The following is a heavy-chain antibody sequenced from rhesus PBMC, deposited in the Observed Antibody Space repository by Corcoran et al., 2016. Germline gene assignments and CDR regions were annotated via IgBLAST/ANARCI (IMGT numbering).Heavy chain of an antibody. J-gene: IGHJ6*01. Sequence: QVQLQESGPGVVKPSETLSLTCAVSGGSISSGFDWSWIRQPPGKGLEWIGYIYGSSRSTYSNPSLKSRVTISTDTSKNQFSLKLSSVTAADTAVYYCARDHNIWTGYYPYGLDSWGQGVVVTVSS. CDR2: IYGSSRST. CDR3: ARDHNIWTGYYPYGLDS. CDR1: GGSISSGFD. V-gene: IGHV4S7*01. D-gene: IGHD3-3*01.